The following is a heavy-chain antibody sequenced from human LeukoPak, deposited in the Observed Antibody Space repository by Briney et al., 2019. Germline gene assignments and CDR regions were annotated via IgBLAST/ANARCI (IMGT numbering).Heavy chain of an antibody. D-gene: IGHD4-17*01. J-gene: IGHJ4*02. Sequence: GGSLRLSCAASGFTFSSYAMRWVRQARGKGLEWVSTISSNGGSSHYADSVQGRFTISRDNSKNTLYLQMNSLRAEDTAVYYCEMTTDYWGQGTLVTVSS. CDR3: EMTTDY. V-gene: IGHV3-23*01. CDR1: GFTFSSYA. CDR2: ISSNGGSS.